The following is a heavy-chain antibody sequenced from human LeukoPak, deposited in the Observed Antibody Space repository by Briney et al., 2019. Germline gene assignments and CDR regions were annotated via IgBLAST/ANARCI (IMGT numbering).Heavy chain of an antibody. Sequence: PGWSLRLSCAASGFTVSDNYMTWVRQAPGKGLEWVSSIYSAGATHYAESVKGRSTISRDNSKNTLYLQMNSLRAEDMAVYYCARIEWERLGRAFDIWGQGTMVTVSS. CDR1: GFTVSDNY. D-gene: IGHD1-26*01. CDR2: IYSAGAT. CDR3: ARIEWERLGRAFDI. J-gene: IGHJ3*02. V-gene: IGHV3-53*01.